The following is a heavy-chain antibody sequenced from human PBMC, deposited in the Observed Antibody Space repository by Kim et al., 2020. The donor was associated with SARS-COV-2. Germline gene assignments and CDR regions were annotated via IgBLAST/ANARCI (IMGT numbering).Heavy chain of an antibody. V-gene: IGHV3-9*01. CDR3: AKVWYYDSSGYYDYYFDY. J-gene: IGHJ4*02. Sequence: KGRFTISRDNAKNSLYLQMNSLRAEDTALYYCAKVWYYDSSGYYDYYFDYWGQGTLVTVSS. D-gene: IGHD3-22*01.